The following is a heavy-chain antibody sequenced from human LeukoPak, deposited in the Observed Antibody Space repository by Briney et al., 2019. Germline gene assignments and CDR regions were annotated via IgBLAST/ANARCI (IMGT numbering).Heavy chain of an antibody. J-gene: IGHJ4*02. CDR2: ISSSSSYI. D-gene: IGHD3-10*01. CDR3: ARERGESIRRFDY. Sequence: GGSLRLSCAASGFTFSSYSMNWVRQAPGKGLEWVSSISSSSSYIYYADSVKGRFTISRDNAKNSLYLQMNSLRAEDTAVYYCARERGESIRRFDYWGQGTLVTVSS. V-gene: IGHV3-21*01. CDR1: GFTFSSYS.